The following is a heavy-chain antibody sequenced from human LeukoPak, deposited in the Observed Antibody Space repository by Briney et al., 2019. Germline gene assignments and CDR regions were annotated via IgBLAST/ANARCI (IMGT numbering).Heavy chain of an antibody. CDR1: GFTFSSYG. J-gene: IGHJ3*02. CDR2: ISGSGGST. CDR3: AKDRIEYSSGSPPYDASDI. Sequence: SGGSLRLSCAASGFTFSSYGMSWVRQAPGKGLEWVSAISGSGGSTYYADSVKGRFTISRDNSKNTLYLQMNSLRAEDTAVYYCAKDRIEYSSGSPPYDASDIWGQGTMVTVSS. D-gene: IGHD6-19*01. V-gene: IGHV3-23*01.